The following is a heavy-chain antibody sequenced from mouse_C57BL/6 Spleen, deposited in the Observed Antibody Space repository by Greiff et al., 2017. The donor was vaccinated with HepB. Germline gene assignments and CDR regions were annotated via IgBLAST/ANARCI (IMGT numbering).Heavy chain of an antibody. Sequence: QVQLQQSGPELVKPGASVKISCKASGYSFTSYYIHWVKQRPGQGLEWIGWIYPGSGNTKYNEKFKGKATLTADTSSSTAYMQLSSLTSEDSAVYYCARETAQARGAYWGQGTLVTVSA. J-gene: IGHJ3*01. V-gene: IGHV1-66*01. CDR2: IYPGSGNT. CDR1: GYSFTSYY. D-gene: IGHD3-2*02. CDR3: ARETAQARGAY.